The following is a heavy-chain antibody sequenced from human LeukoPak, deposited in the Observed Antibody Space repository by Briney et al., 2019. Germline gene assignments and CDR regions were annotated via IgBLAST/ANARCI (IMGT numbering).Heavy chain of an antibody. CDR1: GFTFSDYF. V-gene: IGHV3-11*04. CDR3: ATSRVFDY. Sequence: GGSLRHSCVASGFTFSDYFMSWIRQAPGKGLEWFSFINSAGDNIYYADSVKGRFTISRDNAKKTLYLEMNSLRMEDTAIYYCATSRVFDYWGQGTLVTVSS. J-gene: IGHJ4*02. CDR2: INSAGDNI.